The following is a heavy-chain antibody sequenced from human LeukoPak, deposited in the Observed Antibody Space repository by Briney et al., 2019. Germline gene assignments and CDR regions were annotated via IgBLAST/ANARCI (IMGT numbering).Heavy chain of an antibody. D-gene: IGHD3-9*01. Sequence: SETLSLTCAVYGGSFSGYYWSWIRQPPGKGLEWIGEINHSGSTNYNPSLKSRVTISVDTSKNQFSLKLSSVTAADTAVYYCAREAYDLMTGWDPKTFDFWGQGTLVTVSS. CDR1: GGSFSGYY. V-gene: IGHV4-34*01. CDR2: INHSGST. J-gene: IGHJ4*02. CDR3: AREAYDLMTGWDPKTFDF.